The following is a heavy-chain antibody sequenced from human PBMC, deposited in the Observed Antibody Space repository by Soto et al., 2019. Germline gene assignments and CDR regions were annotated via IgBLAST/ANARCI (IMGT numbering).Heavy chain of an antibody. CDR2: ISSSGSTI. CDR3: ARSTTVTTYYYYGMDV. V-gene: IGHV3-48*03. CDR1: GFTFSSYE. Sequence: PGGSLRLSCAASGFTFSSYEMNWVRQAPGKGLEWVSYISSSGSTIYYADSVKGRFTISRDNAKNSLYLQMNSLRAEDTAVYYCARSTTVTTYYYYGMDVWGQGTTVTVSS. J-gene: IGHJ6*02. D-gene: IGHD4-17*01.